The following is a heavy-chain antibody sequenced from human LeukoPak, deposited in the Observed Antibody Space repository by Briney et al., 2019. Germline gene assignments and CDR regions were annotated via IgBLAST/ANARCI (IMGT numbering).Heavy chain of an antibody. CDR2: IYSGGDT. V-gene: IGHV3-66*02. J-gene: IGHJ5*02. CDR1: GFIVSTNC. Sequence: GGSLRLSCAASGFIVSTNCMGWVRQAPGKGLEWVSVIYSGGDTFYADSVKGRFTISRDSSKNALYLQMNSLRAEDSAVYYCARDSLLGGVVITTWGQGTLVTVSS. CDR3: ARDSLLGGVVITT. D-gene: IGHD3-22*01.